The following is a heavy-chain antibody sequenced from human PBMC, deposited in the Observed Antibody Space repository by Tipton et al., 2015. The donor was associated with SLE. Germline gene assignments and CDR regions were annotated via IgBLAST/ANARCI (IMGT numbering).Heavy chain of an antibody. J-gene: IGHJ3*01. CDR1: GFTFSSYA. CDR2: IYSGGSST. D-gene: IGHD3-3*01. V-gene: IGHV3-23*03. Sequence: SLRLSCAASGFTFSSYAMSWVRQAPGKGLEWVSVIYSGGSSTYYADSVKGRFTISRDNSKNTLYLQMNSLRAEDTAVYYCAKDPPIFGSACSWGQGTMVAVSS. CDR3: AKDPPIFGSACS.